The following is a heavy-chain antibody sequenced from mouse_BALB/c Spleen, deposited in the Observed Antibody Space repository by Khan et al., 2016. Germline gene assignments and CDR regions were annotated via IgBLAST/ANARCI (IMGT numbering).Heavy chain of an antibody. CDR2: ISSGGGST. V-gene: IGHV5-12-1*01. CDR3: SRQRYGNYYYYATDY. Sequence: EVELVESGGGLVKPGGSLKLSCAASGFAFSSYDMSWVRQTPEKRLEWVAYISSGGGSTYYPDTVQGRFTISRDNAKNTLYLQLSSLKSEDTAMYYCSRQRYGNYYYYATDYWGQGTSVTVSS. CDR1: GFAFSSYD. J-gene: IGHJ4*01. D-gene: IGHD2-1*01.